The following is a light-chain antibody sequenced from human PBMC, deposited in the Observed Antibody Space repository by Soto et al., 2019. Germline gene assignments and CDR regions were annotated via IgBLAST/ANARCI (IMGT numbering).Light chain of an antibody. CDR1: QSVTSSY. CDR2: GAS. Sequence: EIVLTQSPGTLSLSPGERATLSCRASQSVTSSYLAWYQQKPGQAPRLLIYGASSRATGIPDRFSGSGSGTDFTLTISRVEPEDLAVYYCQQYGGSTMFTFGQGTKVDIK. CDR3: QQYGGSTMFT. J-gene: IGKJ2*01. V-gene: IGKV3-20*01.